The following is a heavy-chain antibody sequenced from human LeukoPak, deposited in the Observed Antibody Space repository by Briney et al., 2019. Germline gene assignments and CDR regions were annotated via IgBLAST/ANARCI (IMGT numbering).Heavy chain of an antibody. CDR3: ARAFRARYFDL. D-gene: IGHD2/OR15-2a*01. V-gene: IGHV4-39*01. J-gene: IGHJ2*01. Sequence: KPSETLSLTCTVSGGSITTSSYYWGWIRQPPGKGLEWIGIIYYSGSTYYNPSLKGRVTISVDTSKNQFSLKLSSVTAADTAVYYCARAFRARYFDLWGRGTLVTVPS. CDR1: GGSITTSSYY. CDR2: IYYSGST.